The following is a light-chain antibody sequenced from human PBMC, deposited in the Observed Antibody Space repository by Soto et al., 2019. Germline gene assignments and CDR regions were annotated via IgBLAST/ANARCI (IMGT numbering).Light chain of an antibody. CDR1: SSNIGAGHA. J-gene: IGLJ2*01. CDR2: SNN. Sequence: QSVLTQPPSVSGAPGQRVTISCTGSSSNIGAGHAVHWYQQLPGTAPKLLIHSNNNRPSGVPDRFSCSKSGTSASLAIAGLQDDDEAAYYCQSYDHTIRTSLFGGGTQLTVL. CDR3: QSYDHTIRTSL. V-gene: IGLV1-40*01.